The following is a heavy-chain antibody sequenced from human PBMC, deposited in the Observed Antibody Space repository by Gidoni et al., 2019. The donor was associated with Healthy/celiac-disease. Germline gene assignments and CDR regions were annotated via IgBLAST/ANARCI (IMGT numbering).Heavy chain of an antibody. Sequence: QLQLQESGPGLVKPSETLSLTCTVSGGSISSSSYYWGWIRQPPGKGLEWIGSIYYSGSTYYNPSLKSRVTISVDTSKNQFSLKLSSVTAADTAVYYCARAIFLEWLCPLIFDYWGQGTLVTVSS. CDR2: IYYSGST. J-gene: IGHJ4*02. V-gene: IGHV4-39*01. CDR1: GGSISSSSYY. D-gene: IGHD3-3*01. CDR3: ARAIFLEWLCPLIFDY.